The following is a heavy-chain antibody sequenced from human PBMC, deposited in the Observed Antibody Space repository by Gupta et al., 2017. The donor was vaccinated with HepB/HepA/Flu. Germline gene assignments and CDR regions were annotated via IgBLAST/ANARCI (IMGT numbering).Heavy chain of an antibody. V-gene: IGHV3-23*01. D-gene: IGHD2-15*01. Sequence: EVQLLESGGGLVQPGGSLRLSCTASGFTCSSYAMSWVRQAPGKSFEWVSGVTGSGRDTYHADSVKGRFTISRDNSKNTLYLQMNSLRAEDRAVYYCAKVPREYCSGVVCYPLDCWGQGTLVTVSS. J-gene: IGHJ4*02. CDR3: AKVPREYCSGVVCYPLDC. CDR2: VTGSGRDT. CDR1: GFTCSSYA.